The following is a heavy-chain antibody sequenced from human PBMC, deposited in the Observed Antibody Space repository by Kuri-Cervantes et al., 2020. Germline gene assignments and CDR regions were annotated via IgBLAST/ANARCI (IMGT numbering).Heavy chain of an antibody. CDR1: GFTFSSYA. V-gene: IGHV3-23*01. D-gene: IGHD3-22*01. CDR2: ISGSGGST. J-gene: IGHJ4*02. Sequence: GESLKISCAASGFTFSSYAMSWVRQAPGKGLEWVSAISGSGGSTYYADSVKGRFTIFRDNSKNTLYLQMNSLRAEDTAVYYCAKDTVVVITPNFDYWGQGTLVTVSS. CDR3: AKDTVVVITPNFDY.